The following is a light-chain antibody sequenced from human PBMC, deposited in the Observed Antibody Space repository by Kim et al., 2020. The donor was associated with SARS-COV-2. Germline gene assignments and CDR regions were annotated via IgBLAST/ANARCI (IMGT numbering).Light chain of an antibody. CDR3: QQRSNWLT. J-gene: IGKJ4*01. Sequence: PGERATLSCRASQSVSSYLAWYQQKPGQAPRLLIYDASNRATGIPARFSGSGSGTDFTLTISSLEPEDFAVYYCQQRSNWLTFGGGTKVDIK. CDR1: QSVSSY. V-gene: IGKV3-11*01. CDR2: DAS.